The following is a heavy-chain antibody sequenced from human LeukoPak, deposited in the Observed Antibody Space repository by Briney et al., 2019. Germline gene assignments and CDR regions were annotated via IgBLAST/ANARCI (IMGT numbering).Heavy chain of an antibody. CDR1: GGSISSYY. J-gene: IGHJ4*02. Sequence: SETLSLTCTVSGGSISSYYWSWIRQPPGKGLEWIGYIYYSGSTNYNPSLKSRVTISVDTSKNQFSLKLSSVTAADTAVYYCARHSTSMAAAGGYYFDYWGQGTLVTVSS. D-gene: IGHD6-13*01. CDR3: ARHSTSMAAAGGYYFDY. CDR2: IYYSGST. V-gene: IGHV4-59*08.